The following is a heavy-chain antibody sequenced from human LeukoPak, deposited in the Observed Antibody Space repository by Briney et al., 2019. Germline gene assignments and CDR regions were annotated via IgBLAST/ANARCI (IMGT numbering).Heavy chain of an antibody. J-gene: IGHJ3*02. Sequence: SETLSLTCAVYGGSFSGYYWSWIRQPPGKGLEWIGEINHSGSTNYNPSLKSRVTISVDTSKNQFSLKLSSVTAADTAVYYCARGRDGVVVTAMDDAFDIWGQGTMVTVSS. CDR1: GGSFSGYY. CDR2: INHSGST. CDR3: ARGRDGVVVTAMDDAFDI. D-gene: IGHD2-21*02. V-gene: IGHV4-34*01.